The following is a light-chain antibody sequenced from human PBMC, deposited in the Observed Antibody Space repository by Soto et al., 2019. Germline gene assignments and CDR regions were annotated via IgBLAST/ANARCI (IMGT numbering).Light chain of an antibody. V-gene: IGKV1-5*03. CDR1: QCIGSW. CDR3: HQQSYNPPHT. CDR2: KAS. J-gene: IGKJ3*01. Sequence: ITEFPSTLSPSIGDIVPIACRASQCIGSWLAWYQQKPGNAPKLLIYKASSLERGVTSRFSGRGSGTDYTLTISMVHQEDVVYYCHQQSYNPPHTFGPGTKVDIK.